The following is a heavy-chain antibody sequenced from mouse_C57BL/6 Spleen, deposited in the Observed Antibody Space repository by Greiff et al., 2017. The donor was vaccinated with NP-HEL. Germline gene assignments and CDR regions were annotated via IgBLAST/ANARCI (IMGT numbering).Heavy chain of an antibody. V-gene: IGHV1-52*01. CDR2: IDPSDSET. CDR1: GYTFTSYW. J-gene: IGHJ3*01. Sequence: QVQLQQPGAELVRPGSSVKLSCKASGYTFTSYWMHWVKQRPIQGLEWIGNIDPSDSETHYNQKFKDKATLTVDKSSSTAYMQLSSLTSEDSAVYYCARGGSYYSNFAYWGQGTLVTVSA. D-gene: IGHD2-5*01. CDR3: ARGGSYYSNFAY.